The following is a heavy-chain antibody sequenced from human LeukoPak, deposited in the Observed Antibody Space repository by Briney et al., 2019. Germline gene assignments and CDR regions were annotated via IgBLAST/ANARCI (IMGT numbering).Heavy chain of an antibody. D-gene: IGHD5-18*01. J-gene: IGHJ4*02. CDR3: ARADVDTAMVVDY. CDR2: IWYDGSNK. V-gene: IGHV3-33*01. CDR1: GFTFSSYG. Sequence: PGGSLRLSCAAYGFTFSSYGMHWVRQAPGKGLKWVAVIWYDGSNKYYADSVKGRFTISRDNSKNTLYLQMNSLRAEDTAVYYCARADVDTAMVVDYWGQGTLVTVSS.